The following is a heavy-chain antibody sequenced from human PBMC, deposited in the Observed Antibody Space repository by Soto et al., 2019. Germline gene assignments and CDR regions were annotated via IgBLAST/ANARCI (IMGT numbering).Heavy chain of an antibody. Sequence: PGGSLRLSCEAYGFIFSDHAMSWVRQAPGKGLEWVSAISGNGIATYYADSVKGRFTISRDNSKNTLYLQMNRLRADDTAVYYCARDAISMVRGPNNLFAPCGQGTLVTVSS. CDR3: ARDAISMVRGPNNLFAP. J-gene: IGHJ5*02. D-gene: IGHD3-10*01. CDR1: GFIFSDHA. CDR2: ISGNGIAT. V-gene: IGHV3-23*01.